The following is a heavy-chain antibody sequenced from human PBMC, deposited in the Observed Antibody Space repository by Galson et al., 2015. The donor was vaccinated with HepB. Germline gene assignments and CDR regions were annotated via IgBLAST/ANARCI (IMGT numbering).Heavy chain of an antibody. V-gene: IGHV3-7*03. CDR2: IKPDGTVQ. Sequence: SLRLSCAASRFTFSTYWMHWVRQAPGKGLEWVASIKPDGTVQVYVDFVKGRFTISRDNAKNSLSLQMNSLRVEDTAVYYCARDRDGGWSYDCWGQGTLVTVSS. CDR3: ARDRDGGWSYDC. D-gene: IGHD6-19*01. CDR1: RFTFSTYW. J-gene: IGHJ4*02.